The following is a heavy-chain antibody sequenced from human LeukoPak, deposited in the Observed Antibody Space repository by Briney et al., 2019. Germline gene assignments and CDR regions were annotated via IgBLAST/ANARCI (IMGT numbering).Heavy chain of an antibody. CDR3: ARGDFYYDSSDP. J-gene: IGHJ5*02. V-gene: IGHV1-3*01. Sequence: GASVKVSCKASGYTFTNYAMYWVRQAPGRRLEWMGWINAGNGNTKYSQKFQGRVTITSDTSANTVYMELSSLRSEDTAVYYCARGDFYYDSSDPWGQGTLVTVSS. D-gene: IGHD3-22*01. CDR2: INAGNGNT. CDR1: GYTFTNYA.